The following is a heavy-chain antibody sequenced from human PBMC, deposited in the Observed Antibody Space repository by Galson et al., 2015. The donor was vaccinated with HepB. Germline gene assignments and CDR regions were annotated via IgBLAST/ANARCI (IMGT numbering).Heavy chain of an antibody. J-gene: IGHJ4*02. CDR2: ISSSGGYI. CDR3: VRDKRDYGSGSLHAADF. Sequence: SLRLSCAASGFTFSDYYMSWIRQVPGKGLKWVSYISSSGGYIDYADSVKGRFTISRDNAKNSLYLEMNSLRVDDTAVYYCVRDKRDYGSGSLHAADFWDQGVLVTIS. D-gene: IGHD3-10*01. V-gene: IGHV3-11*05. CDR1: GFTFSDYY.